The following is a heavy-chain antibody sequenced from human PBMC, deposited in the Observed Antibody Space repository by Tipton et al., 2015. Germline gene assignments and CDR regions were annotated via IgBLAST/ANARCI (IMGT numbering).Heavy chain of an antibody. Sequence: GLVKPSETLSLTCTVSGGSISSSSYYWGWIRQPPGKGLEWIGNIYYSGSAYYNPSLKSRVTISVDTSKNQFSLKLSSVSAADTAVYYCARVDILLSQGGMDVWGQGTTVTVSS. D-gene: IGHD3-10*01. CDR2: IYYSGSA. CDR3: ARVDILLSQGGMDV. CDR1: GGSISSSSYY. J-gene: IGHJ6*02. V-gene: IGHV4-39*01.